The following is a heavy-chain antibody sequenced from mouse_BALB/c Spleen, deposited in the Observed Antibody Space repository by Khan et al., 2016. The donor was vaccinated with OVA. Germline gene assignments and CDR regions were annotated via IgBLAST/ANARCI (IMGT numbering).Heavy chain of an antibody. Sequence: LQQSGAELVRPGALVKLSCKASGFNIKDYYMHWVKQRPEQGLEWIGWIDPENGNTIYDPKFQGKASITADTSSNTAYLQLSSLTSEDTAVYYCARNYGNYVGYYAMDYWGQGTSVTVPS. J-gene: IGHJ4*01. CDR1: GFNIKDYY. V-gene: IGHV14-1*02. CDR3: ARNYGNYVGYYAMDY. CDR2: IDPENGNT. D-gene: IGHD2-1*01.